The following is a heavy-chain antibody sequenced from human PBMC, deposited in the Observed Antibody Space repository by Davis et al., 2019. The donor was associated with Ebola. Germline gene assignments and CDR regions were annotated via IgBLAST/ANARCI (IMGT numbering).Heavy chain of an antibody. J-gene: IGHJ4*02. V-gene: IGHV3-30*18. Sequence: PGGSLRLSCAASGFTFSSYGMHWVRQAPGKGLEWVAVISYDGSNKYYADSVKGRFTISRDNSKNTLYLQMNSLRAEDTAVYYCAKSRTVTSRITDYWGQGTLVTVSS. CDR2: ISYDGSNK. D-gene: IGHD4-17*01. CDR1: GFTFSSYG. CDR3: AKSRTVTSRITDY.